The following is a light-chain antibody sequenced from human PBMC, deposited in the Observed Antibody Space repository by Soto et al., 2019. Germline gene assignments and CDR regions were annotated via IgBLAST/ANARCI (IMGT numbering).Light chain of an antibody. J-gene: IGLJ2*01. CDR1: SSDVGGYNY. Sequence: QSVLTQPASVSGSPRQSITISCTGTSSDVGGYNYVSWYQQHPGKVPKLIIYEVSNRPSGVSNRFSGSKSGNTASLTISGLQAEDEADYYCTSYTSSSSVVFGGGTKLTVL. CDR2: EVS. V-gene: IGLV2-14*01. CDR3: TSYTSSSSVV.